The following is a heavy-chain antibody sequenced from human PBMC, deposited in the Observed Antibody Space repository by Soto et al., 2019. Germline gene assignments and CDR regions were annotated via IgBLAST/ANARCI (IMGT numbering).Heavy chain of an antibody. Sequence: QVPLVQSGAEVKKPGSSVKVSCKASGGTFNSFAISWVRQVPGQGLEWMGGITPFFGSTKYVQRFQGRVTITAEESMSTGYMELRSLRPEDAAVYYFARPNDTSGYYLFDSWGQGTLVTVSS. V-gene: IGHV1-69*01. CDR2: ITPFFGST. J-gene: IGHJ4*02. CDR3: ARPNDTSGYYLFDS. CDR1: GGTFNSFA. D-gene: IGHD3-22*01.